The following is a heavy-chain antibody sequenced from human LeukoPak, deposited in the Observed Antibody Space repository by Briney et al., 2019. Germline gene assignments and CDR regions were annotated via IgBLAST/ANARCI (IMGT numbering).Heavy chain of an antibody. Sequence: PGGSLRLSCAASGFTFSSYSMNWVRQAPGKGLEWVSSISSSSSYIYYADSVKGRFTISRDNAKNSLYLQMNSLRAEDTAIYYCARMSSYGHLYFDYWGQGTLVTVSS. V-gene: IGHV3-21*04. J-gene: IGHJ4*02. CDR1: GFTFSSYS. CDR3: ARMSSYGHLYFDY. CDR2: ISSSSSYI. D-gene: IGHD1-26*01.